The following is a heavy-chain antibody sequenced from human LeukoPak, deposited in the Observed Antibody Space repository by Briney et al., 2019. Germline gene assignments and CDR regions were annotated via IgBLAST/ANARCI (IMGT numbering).Heavy chain of an antibody. Sequence: GGSLRLSCAASGFSFWSFTMHWVRQAPGKGLEWVSGISDSDADTHYADSVKGRFTISRDNSKNTLYLQMNSLRAEDTAVYYCARDRRGSYLGGAFDIWGQGTMVTVSS. CDR1: GFSFWSFT. V-gene: IGHV3-23*01. CDR3: ARDRRGSYLGGAFDI. CDR2: ISDSDADT. J-gene: IGHJ3*02. D-gene: IGHD1-26*01.